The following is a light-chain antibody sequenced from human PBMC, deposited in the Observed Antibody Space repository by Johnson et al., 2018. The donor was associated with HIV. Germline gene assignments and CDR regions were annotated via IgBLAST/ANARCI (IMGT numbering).Light chain of an antibody. CDR2: DNN. J-gene: IGLJ1*01. V-gene: IGLV1-51*01. CDR1: SSNIGNNY. Sequence: QSVLTQPPSVSAAPGQNVTISCSGSSSNIGNNYISWYQQFPGTAPKLLIYDNNKRPSGIPDRFSGSQSGTSATLAITGLQTGDEAEYYCGTWDSSLIAYNYVFGIGTKVTVL. CDR3: GTWDSSLIAYNYV.